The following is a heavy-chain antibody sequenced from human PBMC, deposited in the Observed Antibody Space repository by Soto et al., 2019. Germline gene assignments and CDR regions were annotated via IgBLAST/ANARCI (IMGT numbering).Heavy chain of an antibody. D-gene: IGHD3-10*01. CDR3: AGDFVGFFDY. Sequence: EVQLVETGGGLLQHGGSLRLSCAASGFTVSSNYMSWVRQAPGKGLEWVSVIYSGGSTYYADSVKGRFTISRDNSKSTLYLQMNSVRAEDTAVYYCAGDFVGFFDYWGQGTLVTVSA. J-gene: IGHJ4*02. CDR1: GFTVSSNY. CDR2: IYSGGST. V-gene: IGHV3-53*02.